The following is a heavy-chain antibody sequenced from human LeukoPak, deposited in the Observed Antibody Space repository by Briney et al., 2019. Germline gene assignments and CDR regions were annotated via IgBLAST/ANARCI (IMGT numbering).Heavy chain of an antibody. CDR3: ARGNRHDCSGGSCYGPDY. CDR2: IYYSGST. CDR1: GGSISSSSYY. V-gene: IGHV4-39*07. D-gene: IGHD2-15*01. Sequence: PSETLSLTCTVSGGSISSSSYYWGWIRQPPGKGLEWIGSIYYSGSTYYNPSLKSRVTISVDTSKNQFSLKLSSVTAADTAVYYCARGNRHDCSGGSCYGPDYWGQGTLVTVSS. J-gene: IGHJ4*02.